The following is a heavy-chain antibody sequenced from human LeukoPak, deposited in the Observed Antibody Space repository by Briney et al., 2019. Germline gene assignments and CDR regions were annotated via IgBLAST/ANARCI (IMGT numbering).Heavy chain of an antibody. J-gene: IGHJ5*02. CDR2: IYWDDDK. D-gene: IGHD6-6*01. CDR3: AHRIAARRLSGWFDP. CDR1: GFSLSTSGVG. V-gene: IGHV2-5*02. Sequence: SGPTLVKPTQTLTLTCTFSGFSLSTSGVGVGWIRQPPGKALEWLALIYWDDDKRYSPSLKSRLTLTKDTSKNQVVLTMTNMDPVDTATYYCAHRIAARRLSGWFDPWGQGTLVTVSS.